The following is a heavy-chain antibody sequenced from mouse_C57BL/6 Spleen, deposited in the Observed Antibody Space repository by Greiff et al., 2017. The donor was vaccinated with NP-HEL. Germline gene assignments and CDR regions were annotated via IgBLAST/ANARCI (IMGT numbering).Heavy chain of an antibody. CDR2: IDPSDSYT. D-gene: IGHD2-4*01. CDR3: ARGLRPSYAMDY. V-gene: IGHV1-69*01. Sequence: QVQLQQPGAELVMPGASVKLSCKASGYTFTSYWMHWVKQRPGQGLEWIGEIDPSDSYTNYNQKFKGKSTLTVDKSSSTAYMQLSSLTSEDSAVYYCARGLRPSYAMDYWGQGTSVTVSS. CDR1: GYTFTSYW. J-gene: IGHJ4*01.